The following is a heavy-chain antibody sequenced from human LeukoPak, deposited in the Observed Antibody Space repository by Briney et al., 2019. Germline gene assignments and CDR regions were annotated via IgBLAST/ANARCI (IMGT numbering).Heavy chain of an antibody. J-gene: IGHJ4*02. CDR3: AKDMRGGDTAMLAPDY. CDR2: ISGSGGST. D-gene: IGHD5-18*01. Sequence: PGGSLRLSCTASGFTFSNYAMSWVRQAPGKGLEWVSAISGSGGSTYYADSVKGRFTISRDNSKNTLYLQMNSLRAEDTAVYYCAKDMRGGDTAMLAPDYWGQGTLVTVSS. CDR1: GFTFSNYA. V-gene: IGHV3-23*01.